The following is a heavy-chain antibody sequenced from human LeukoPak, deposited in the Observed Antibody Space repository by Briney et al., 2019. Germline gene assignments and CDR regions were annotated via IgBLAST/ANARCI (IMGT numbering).Heavy chain of an antibody. V-gene: IGHV1-46*01. CDR3: ARERPSSCYFDY. J-gene: IGHJ4*02. CDR1: GFTFTSYY. Sequence: ASVKVSCKASGFTFTSYYMHWVRQAPGQGLEWMGLINPSDGSTMYAQRFRGRVTMTRDTSTSTVYMEVSSLGSDDTAVYYCARERPSSCYFDYWGLGTLVTVSS. CDR2: INPSDGST.